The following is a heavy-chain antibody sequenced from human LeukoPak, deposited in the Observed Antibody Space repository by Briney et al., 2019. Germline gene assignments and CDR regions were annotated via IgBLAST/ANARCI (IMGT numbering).Heavy chain of an antibody. Sequence: PGGSLRLSCAASGFTFSSYSMNWVRQAPGKGLEWVSYIRSSSSTIYYADSVKGRFTISTDNANNSLYLQMNGLRAEDTAVYYCARDAAVAGIHYPYWGQGTLVTVSS. CDR1: GFTFSSYS. CDR2: IRSSSSTI. V-gene: IGHV3-48*01. J-gene: IGHJ4*02. D-gene: IGHD6-19*01. CDR3: ARDAAVAGIHYPY.